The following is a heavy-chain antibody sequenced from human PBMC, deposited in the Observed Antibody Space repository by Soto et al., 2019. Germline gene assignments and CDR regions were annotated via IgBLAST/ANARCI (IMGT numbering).Heavy chain of an antibody. V-gene: IGHV4-59*08. Sequence: SETLSLTCTVSGGSISSYYWSWIRQPPGKGLEWIGYIYYSGSTNYNPSLKSRVTISVDTSKNQFSLKLSSVTAADTAVYYCARHKRYNWFDPWGQGTLVTVSS. CDR1: GGSISSYY. J-gene: IGHJ5*02. CDR2: IYYSGST. CDR3: ARHKRYNWFDP.